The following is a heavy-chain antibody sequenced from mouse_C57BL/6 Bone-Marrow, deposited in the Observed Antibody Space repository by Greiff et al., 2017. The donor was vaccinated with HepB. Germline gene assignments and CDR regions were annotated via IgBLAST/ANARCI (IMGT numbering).Heavy chain of an antibody. CDR2: IRLKSDNYAT. CDR1: GFTFSNYW. J-gene: IGHJ1*03. Sequence: EVMLVESGGGLVQPGGSMKLSCVASGFTFSNYWMNWVRQSPEKGLEWVAQIRLKSDNYATQYAESVKGRFTISRDASKSSVYLQMNNLRAEDTGIYYCTWLGSFSYWYFDVWGTGTTVTVSS. CDR3: TWLGSFSYWYFDV. D-gene: IGHD3-3*01. V-gene: IGHV6-3*01.